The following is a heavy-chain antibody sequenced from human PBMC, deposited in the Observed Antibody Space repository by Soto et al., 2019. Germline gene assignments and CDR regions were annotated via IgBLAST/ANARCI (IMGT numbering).Heavy chain of an antibody. D-gene: IGHD3-9*01. CDR2: IYHSGST. V-gene: IGHV4-30-2*01. Sequence: SETLSLTCAVSGGSISSGGYSWSWIRQPPGKGLEWIGYIYHSGSTYYNPSLKSRVTISVDRSKNQFSPKLSSVPAADTAVYYCDRAGYDILTGYYNWFDPWGQGTLVTVSS. J-gene: IGHJ5*02. CDR1: GGSISSGGYS. CDR3: DRAGYDILTGYYNWFDP.